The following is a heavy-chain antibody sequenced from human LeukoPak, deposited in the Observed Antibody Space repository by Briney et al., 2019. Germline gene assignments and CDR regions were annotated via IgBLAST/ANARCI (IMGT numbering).Heavy chain of an antibody. CDR1: GFTSSRYG. V-gene: IGHV3-30*18. Sequence: GRSLRLSCAASGFTSSRYGMHWVRQAPGKGLEWVAVISYDGNNKYYGDSVKGRFTISRDNSKNTLCLQMNSLRVEDTAVYYCAKDPTAMVTGAFDYWGQGTLVTVSS. CDR3: AKDPTAMVTGAFDY. D-gene: IGHD5-18*01. CDR2: ISYDGNNK. J-gene: IGHJ4*02.